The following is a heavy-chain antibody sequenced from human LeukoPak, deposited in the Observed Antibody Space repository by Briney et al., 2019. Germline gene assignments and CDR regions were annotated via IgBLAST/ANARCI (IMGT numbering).Heavy chain of an antibody. Sequence: GSSVKVSCKASGGTFSSYAISWVRQAPGQGLEWMGRIIPILGIANYAQKFQGRVTITADKSTSTAYMELSSLRSEDTAVYYCARGMESSTSGIPPGAKETLAPVP. CDR1: GGTFSSYA. J-gene: IGHJ5*02. CDR2: IIPILGIA. D-gene: IGHD2-2*01. CDR3: ARGMESSTSGIPP. V-gene: IGHV1-69*04.